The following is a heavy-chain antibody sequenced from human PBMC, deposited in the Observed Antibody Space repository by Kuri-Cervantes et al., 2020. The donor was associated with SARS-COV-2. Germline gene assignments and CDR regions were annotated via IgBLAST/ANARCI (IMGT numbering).Heavy chain of an antibody. Sequence: SCTVSGGSISSGSYYWSWIRQPAGKGLEWIGYIYTSGSTNYNPSLKSRVTISVDTSKNQFSLKLSSVTAADTAVYFCARNGIPSRAIFIDSWGRGTLVTVSS. J-gene: IGHJ5*01. CDR1: GGSISSGSYY. CDR3: ARNGIPSRAIFIDS. CDR2: IYTSGST. D-gene: IGHD5-18*01. V-gene: IGHV4-61*09.